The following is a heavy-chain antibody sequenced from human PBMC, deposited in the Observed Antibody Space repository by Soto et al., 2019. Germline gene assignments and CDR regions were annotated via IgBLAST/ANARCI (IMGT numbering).Heavy chain of an antibody. CDR2: IYHTGRT. Sequence: PSETLSLTCAVSGFFITNGYYWGWIRQPPGKGLEWIGSIYHTGRTYYNPSLKSRVTISVDTSKNHFSLRLNSVTAADTATYYCARDRAAVAGTFNYWGPGIPVTVFS. CDR3: ARDRAAVAGTFNY. J-gene: IGHJ4*02. V-gene: IGHV4-38-2*02. D-gene: IGHD6-19*01. CDR1: GFFITNGYY.